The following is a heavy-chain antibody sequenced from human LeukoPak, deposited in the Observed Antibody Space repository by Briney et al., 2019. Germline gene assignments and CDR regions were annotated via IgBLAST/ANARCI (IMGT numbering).Heavy chain of an antibody. Sequence: PGGSVRLSCTASGFTFGDYTMSWFRQAPGKGLEWVGFIRNKASGGTTEYATSVKGRFTISRDDSKSLANLQMNSLKTEDTAVYYCTRVGGSAPTRHWGQGTLVTVSS. D-gene: IGHD6-19*01. CDR1: GFTFGDYT. V-gene: IGHV3-49*03. J-gene: IGHJ1*01. CDR2: IRNKASGGTT. CDR3: TRVGGSAPTRH.